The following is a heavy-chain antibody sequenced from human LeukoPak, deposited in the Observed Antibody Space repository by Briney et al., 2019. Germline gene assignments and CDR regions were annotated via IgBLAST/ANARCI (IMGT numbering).Heavy chain of an antibody. J-gene: IGHJ5*02. Sequence: SQTLSLTCTVSGGSISSGSYYWSWIRQPAGKGLEWIGRIYTSGSTNYNPSLKSRVTISVDTSKNQFSLKLSSATAADTAVYYCAREGNWFDPWGQGTLVTVSS. V-gene: IGHV4-61*02. CDR2: IYTSGST. CDR1: GGSISSGSYY. CDR3: AREGNWFDP.